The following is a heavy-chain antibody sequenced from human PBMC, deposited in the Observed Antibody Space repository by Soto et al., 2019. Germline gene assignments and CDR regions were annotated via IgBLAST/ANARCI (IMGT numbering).Heavy chain of an antibody. CDR2: IIPIFGTA. J-gene: IGHJ4*02. Sequence: ASVKVSCKASGGTFSSYAISWVRQAPGQGLEWMGGIIPIFGTANYAQKFQGRVTITADESTSTAYMELSSLRSEDTAVYYCAGVPRRYCSSTSCKGGFDYWGQGTLVTVSS. V-gene: IGHV1-69*13. D-gene: IGHD2-2*01. CDR1: GGTFSSYA. CDR3: AGVPRRYCSSTSCKGGFDY.